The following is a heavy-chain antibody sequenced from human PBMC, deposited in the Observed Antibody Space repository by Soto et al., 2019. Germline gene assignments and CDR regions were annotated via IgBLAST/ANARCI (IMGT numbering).Heavy chain of an antibody. J-gene: IGHJ4*02. Sequence: ASVKVSCKASGYTFTSYGISWVRQAPGQGLEWMGWISAYNGNTNYAQKLQGRVTMTTDTSTSTAYMELRSLRSDDTAVYYCARVEGPQLVPQLDYWGQGTLVTVSS. CDR2: ISAYNGNT. CDR3: ARVEGPQLVPQLDY. CDR1: GYTFTSYG. V-gene: IGHV1-18*01. D-gene: IGHD6-13*01.